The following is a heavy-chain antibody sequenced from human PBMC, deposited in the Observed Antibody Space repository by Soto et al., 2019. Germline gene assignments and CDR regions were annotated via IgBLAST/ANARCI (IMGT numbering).Heavy chain of an antibody. J-gene: IGHJ4*02. CDR2: VYYRGRS. V-gene: IGHV4-39*01. D-gene: IGHD4-4*01. Sequence: SETLSLTCTVSGGSVTNSSYYWGWIRQSPGKGLEWIGSVYYRGRSYSKSSVKSRVTISVDTSKNQFSLNLNSVTASDTAVYFCVSQRTTVITKAYFDDWGPGA. CDR1: GGSVTNSSYY. CDR3: VSQRTTVITKAYFDD.